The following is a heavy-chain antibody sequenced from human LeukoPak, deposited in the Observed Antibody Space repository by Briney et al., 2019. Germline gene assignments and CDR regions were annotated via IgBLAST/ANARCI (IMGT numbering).Heavy chain of an antibody. CDR3: ARVRSGSSAGNYGMDV. D-gene: IGHD1-26*01. J-gene: IGHJ6*02. CDR1: GFTFSSYW. V-gene: IGHV3-7*01. Sequence: GGSLRLSCAASGFTFSSYWMNWARQAPGKGLEWVASINHNGNVNYYVDSVKGRFTISRDIAKNTLYLQMKSLRAEDTAVYYCARVRSGSSAGNYGMDVWGQGTTVTVSS. CDR2: INHNGNVN.